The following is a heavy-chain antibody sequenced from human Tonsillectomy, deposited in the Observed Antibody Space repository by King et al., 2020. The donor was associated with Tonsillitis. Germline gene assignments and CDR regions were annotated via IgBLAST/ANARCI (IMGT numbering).Heavy chain of an antibody. D-gene: IGHD6-13*01. V-gene: IGHV1-18*04. Sequence: VQLVESGAEVQKPGASVKVSCKASGYTFTFYGINWVRQAPGQGLEWMGWVSTYSGDTNYAQNLQGRVTMTIDTSTSTAYMELRSLRSDDTAVYYCARGVGSNSLFYFDYWGQGSLVTVSS. J-gene: IGHJ4*02. CDR3: ARGVGSNSLFYFDY. CDR2: VSTYSGDT. CDR1: GYTFTFYG.